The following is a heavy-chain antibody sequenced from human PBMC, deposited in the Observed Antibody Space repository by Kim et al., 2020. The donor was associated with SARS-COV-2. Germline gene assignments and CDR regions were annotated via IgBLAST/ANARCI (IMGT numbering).Heavy chain of an antibody. J-gene: IGHJ2*01. CDR3: ARGGYCSGGSCYDWYFDL. D-gene: IGHD2-15*01. CDR1: GFTFSSYW. Sequence: GGSLRLSCAASGFTFSSYWMHWVRQAPGKGLVWVSRINSDGSSTSYADSVKGRFTISRDNAKNTLYLQMNSLRAEDTAVYYCARGGYCSGGSCYDWYFDLWGRGTLVTVSS. V-gene: IGHV3-74*01. CDR2: INSDGSST.